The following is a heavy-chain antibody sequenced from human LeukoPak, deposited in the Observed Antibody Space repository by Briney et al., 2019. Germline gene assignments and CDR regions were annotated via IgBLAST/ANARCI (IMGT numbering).Heavy chain of an antibody. V-gene: IGHV4-59*01. CDR1: GGSISSYY. CDR3: ARFYDSSGYLHFDY. CDR2: IYYSGST. J-gene: IGHJ4*02. Sequence: SSETLSLTCTVSGGSISSYYWSWIRQPPGKGLEWIGYIYYSGSTNYNPSLKSRVTISVDTSKNRFSLKLSSVTAADTAVYYCARFYDSSGYLHFDYWGQGTLVTVSS. D-gene: IGHD3-22*01.